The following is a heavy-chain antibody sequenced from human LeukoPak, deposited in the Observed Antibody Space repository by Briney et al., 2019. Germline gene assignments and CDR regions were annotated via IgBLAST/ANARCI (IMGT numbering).Heavy chain of an antibody. V-gene: IGHV4-38-2*02. CDR1: GYSISSGYY. D-gene: IGHD3-10*01. CDR2: INHSGST. CDR3: TLWFGELSI. J-gene: IGHJ3*02. Sequence: SETLSLTCTVSGYSISSGYYWGWIRQPPGKGLEWIGEINHSGSTNYNTSLKSRVTISVDTSKNQFSLKLSSVTAADTAVYYCTLWFGELSIWGQGTMVTVSS.